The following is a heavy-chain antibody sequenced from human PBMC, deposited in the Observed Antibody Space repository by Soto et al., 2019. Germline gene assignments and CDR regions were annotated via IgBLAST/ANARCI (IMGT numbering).Heavy chain of an antibody. J-gene: IGHJ3*02. CDR1: GYSFTSYW. Sequence: GESLKISCKGSGYSFTSYWIGWVRQMPGKGLEWMGIIYPGDSDTRYSPSFQGQVTISADKSISTAYLQWSSLKASDTAMYYCATFGSDSRLRGSGRAFDIWGQGTMVTVSS. CDR2: IYPGDSDT. CDR3: ATFGSDSRLRGSGRAFDI. V-gene: IGHV5-51*01. D-gene: IGHD4-17*01.